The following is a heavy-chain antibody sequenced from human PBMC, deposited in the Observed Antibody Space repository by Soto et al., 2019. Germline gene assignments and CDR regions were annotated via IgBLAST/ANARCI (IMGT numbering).Heavy chain of an antibody. J-gene: IGHJ6*04. CDR3: ARAIRGDSTYYGMDV. D-gene: IGHD4-17*01. CDR2: IYPGDSDT. CDR1: GYSFTSYS. V-gene: IGHV5-51*01. Sequence: PGESLKLSCKGSGYSFTSYSIGWVRQMPGKGLEWMGIIYPGDSDTRYSPSFQGQITISADKSISTAYLQWSTLKAADTAMYYCARAIRGDSTYYGMDVWGKGTTVTVSS.